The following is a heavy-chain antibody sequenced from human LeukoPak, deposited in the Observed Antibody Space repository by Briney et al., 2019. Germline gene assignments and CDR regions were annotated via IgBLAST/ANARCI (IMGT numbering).Heavy chain of an antibody. D-gene: IGHD3-22*01. V-gene: IGHV1-69*13. J-gene: IGHJ6*03. Sequence: ASVKVSCKASGGTFSSYAISWVRQAPGQGLEWMGGIIPIFGTANYAQKFQGRVTITADESTSTAYMELSSLRSEDTAVYYCARKRTSSGYYYAGYMDVWGKGTTVTVSS. CDR3: ARKRTSSGYYYAGYMDV. CDR1: GGTFSSYA. CDR2: IIPIFGTA.